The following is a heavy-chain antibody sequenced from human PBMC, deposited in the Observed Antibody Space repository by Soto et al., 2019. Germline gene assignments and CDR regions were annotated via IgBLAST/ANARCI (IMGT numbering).Heavy chain of an antibody. CDR3: ARGKYFNFWSGCKYYVVH. V-gene: IGHV4-59*01. Sequence: AETLSLTCAVYGGSFRGYYWSWIRQPPGKGLELGGYVSWNGITDYTPSLRSRVTISLDRSNSRSSLRLTYVTAAETAVYYCARGKYFNFWSGCKYYVVHWGQGPMVTISS. J-gene: IGHJ4*02. CDR2: VSWNGIT. D-gene: IGHD3-3*01. CDR1: GGSFRGYY.